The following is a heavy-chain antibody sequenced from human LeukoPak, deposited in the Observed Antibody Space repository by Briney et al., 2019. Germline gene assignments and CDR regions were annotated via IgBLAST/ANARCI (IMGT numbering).Heavy chain of an antibody. CDR1: GFTFSTYS. CDR2: ITSSSSTI. D-gene: IGHD2-21*01. V-gene: IGHV3-48*01. Sequence: GXSLRLSCVVSGFTFSTYSMNWVRQAPGKGAEWGSYITSSSSTIYYEDSVKGRFTVYRDNDKNSLYLQMNSLRVEDTAVYYCTRRLAVWGQGTLVTVSS. J-gene: IGHJ4*02. CDR3: TRRLAV.